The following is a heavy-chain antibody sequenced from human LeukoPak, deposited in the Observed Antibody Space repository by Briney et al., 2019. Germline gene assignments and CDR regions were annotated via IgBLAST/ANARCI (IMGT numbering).Heavy chain of an antibody. Sequence: GGSLRLSCAASGFTFSSYAMHWVRQAPGKGLEWMAVISYDASNKYYADSVKGRFTISRDNSKNTLYLQMNSLRAEDTAVYYCARVPGAAYYDFWSGSQNAFDIWGQGTMVTVSS. CDR3: ARVPGAAYYDFWSGSQNAFDI. J-gene: IGHJ3*02. CDR2: ISYDASNK. CDR1: GFTFSSYA. V-gene: IGHV3-30-3*01. D-gene: IGHD3-3*01.